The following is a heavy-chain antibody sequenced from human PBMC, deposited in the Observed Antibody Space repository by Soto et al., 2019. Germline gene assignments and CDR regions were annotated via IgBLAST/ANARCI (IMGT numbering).Heavy chain of an antibody. V-gene: IGHV1-18*01. J-gene: IGHJ4*02. CDR3: PRGNCGDTTCYDHLGYFDF. Sequence: QVQLVQSGAEVKKPGASVTVSCKASGYTFTNFGINWVRQAPGQGLEWMGWISAYYGNTNYAQKLQGRVTMSTDTSTNTVYMELTSLRSDDSAVYYCPRGNCGDTTCYDHLGYFDFWGQGALVTVSS. CDR2: ISAYYGNT. D-gene: IGHD2-2*01. CDR1: GYTFTNFG.